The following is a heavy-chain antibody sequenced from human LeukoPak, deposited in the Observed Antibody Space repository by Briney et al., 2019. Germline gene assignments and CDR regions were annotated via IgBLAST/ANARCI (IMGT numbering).Heavy chain of an antibody. CDR3: ASIAGSRSAISDY. J-gene: IGHJ4*02. D-gene: IGHD2-15*01. Sequence: SVKVSCKASGGTFSSYAISWVRQAPGQGLEWMGGIIPIFGTANYAQKFQGRVTITADESTSTAYMELSSLRSEDTAVYYCASIAGSRSAISDYWGQGTLVTVSS. V-gene: IGHV1-69*13. CDR2: IIPIFGTA. CDR1: GGTFSSYA.